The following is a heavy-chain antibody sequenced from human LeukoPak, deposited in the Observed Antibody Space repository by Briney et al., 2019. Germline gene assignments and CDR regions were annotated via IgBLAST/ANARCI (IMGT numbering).Heavy chain of an antibody. CDR1: GFTFSNAW. J-gene: IGHJ4*02. CDR3: ARSPGYYFDY. D-gene: IGHD3-10*01. CDR2: IKQDGSEK. V-gene: IGHV3-7*01. Sequence: GGSLRLSCAASGFTFSNAWMSWVRQAPGKGLEWVANIKQDGSEKHYVDSVKGRLTISRDNAKNSLYLQMNSLRAEDTAVYYCARSPGYYFDYWGQGTLVTVSS.